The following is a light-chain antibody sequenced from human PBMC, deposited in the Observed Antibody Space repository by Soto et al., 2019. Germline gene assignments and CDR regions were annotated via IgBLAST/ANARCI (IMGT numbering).Light chain of an antibody. CDR3: SSYTSSSLRV. Sequence: QSALTQPPSVSGSPGQSVTISCTGTSSDVGSYNRVSWYQQPPGTAPKLMIYEVSNRPSGVPDRFSGSESGNTASLTISGLQAEDEADYYCSSYTSSSLRVFGTGTKVTVL. J-gene: IGLJ1*01. CDR2: EVS. V-gene: IGLV2-18*02. CDR1: SSDVGSYNR.